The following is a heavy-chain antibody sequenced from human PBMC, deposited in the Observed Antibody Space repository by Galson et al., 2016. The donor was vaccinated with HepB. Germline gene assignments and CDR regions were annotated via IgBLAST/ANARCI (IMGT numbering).Heavy chain of an antibody. CDR1: GGSISSGGYY. D-gene: IGHD3-9*01. J-gene: IGHJ4*02. Sequence: TLSLTCTVSGGSISSGGYYWSWIRQHPGKGLEWIGYIYYSGCTYYNPSLKSRVTISVDTSKNKFYLKLSSVTAADTAVYYCAREGYDILTGYRLDYWGQGTLVTVSS. CDR2: IYYSGCT. V-gene: IGHV4-31*03. CDR3: AREGYDILTGYRLDY.